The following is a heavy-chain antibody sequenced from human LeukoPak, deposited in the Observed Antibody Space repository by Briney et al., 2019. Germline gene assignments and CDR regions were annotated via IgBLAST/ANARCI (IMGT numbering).Heavy chain of an antibody. CDR2: IRSKAYGGTT. V-gene: IGHV3-49*04. Sequence: GGSLRLSCTASGFTFGDYAMSWVRQAPGKGLEWVGFIRSKAYGGTTEYAASVKGRFTISRDDSKSIAYLQMNSLRPEDTAMYYCAKGPTVKYFYYLDYWGQGTLVTVSS. J-gene: IGHJ4*02. CDR1: GFTFGDYA. CDR3: AKGPTVKYFYYLDY.